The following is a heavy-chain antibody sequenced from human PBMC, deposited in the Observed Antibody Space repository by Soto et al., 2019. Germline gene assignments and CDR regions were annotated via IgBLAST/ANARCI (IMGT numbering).Heavy chain of an antibody. D-gene: IGHD3-10*01. CDR1: GFSLRTSRVG. J-gene: IGHJ4*02. Sequence: QITLKESGPTLVKPTQTLTLTCTFSGFSLRTSRVGVGWIRQPPGKALEWVALIYWDDDKRYSPSLRSRLTTXKXTXXNQVVLTMTNMDPVDTATYYCAHSPYDSGSRHFDYWGQGTLVTVSS. V-gene: IGHV2-5*02. CDR3: AHSPYDSGSRHFDY. CDR2: IYWDDDK.